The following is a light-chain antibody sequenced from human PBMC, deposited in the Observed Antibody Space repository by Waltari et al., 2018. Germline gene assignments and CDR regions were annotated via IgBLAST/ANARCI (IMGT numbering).Light chain of an antibody. Sequence: EIVLTQSPGTLSLSPGERATLSCRASQSVSTNYLAWYQQKPGQTPRLLIYGPSTRATGIPDRFSGSGSGTDFTLTISRLEPEDFAVYYCQHYGSSPHTFGQGTKVEVK. CDR3: QHYGSSPHT. CDR2: GPS. J-gene: IGKJ1*01. CDR1: QSVSTNY. V-gene: IGKV3-20*01.